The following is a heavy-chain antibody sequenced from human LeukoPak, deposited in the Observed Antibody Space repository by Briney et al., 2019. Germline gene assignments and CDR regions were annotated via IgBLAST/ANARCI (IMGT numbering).Heavy chain of an antibody. Sequence: SETLSLTCTVSTYSISSGYYWGWIRPPPGKGLEWIGNIYHNGNTYYNPSLKSRVTISVDTSKKQFSLKLSSVTAADTAVYYCARGYYDSSVLADYWGQGTLVTVSS. D-gene: IGHD3-22*01. CDR2: IYHNGNT. V-gene: IGHV4-38-2*02. CDR3: ARGYYDSSVLADY. J-gene: IGHJ4*02. CDR1: TYSISSGYY.